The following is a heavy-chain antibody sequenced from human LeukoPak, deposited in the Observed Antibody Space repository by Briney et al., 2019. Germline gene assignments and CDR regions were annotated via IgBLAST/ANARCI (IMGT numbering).Heavy chain of an antibody. Sequence: ASVKVSCKASGYIFNNFDINWVRQAPGQGLEWMGWMSPVSGIGGSAQRFRGRVTLTRDTSISTAYMELSSLRSEDTAVYYCARDQRYCSGTTCYTRFDPWGQGTLVTVSS. CDR2: MSPVSGIG. V-gene: IGHV1-8*01. CDR1: GYIFNNFD. J-gene: IGHJ5*02. D-gene: IGHD2-2*02. CDR3: ARDQRYCSGTTCYTRFDP.